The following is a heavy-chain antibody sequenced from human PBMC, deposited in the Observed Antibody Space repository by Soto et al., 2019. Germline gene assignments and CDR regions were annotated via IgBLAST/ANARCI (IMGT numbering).Heavy chain of an antibody. J-gene: IGHJ1*01. CDR3: ARSSYIVVVVAATTEYFQH. D-gene: IGHD2-15*01. CDR2: INHSGST. Sequence: SETLSLTRAVYGGAFSGYYWRWIPQPPGKGLEWIGEINHSGSTNYNPSLKSRVTISVDTSKNQFSLKLSSVTAADTAVYYCARSSYIVVVVAATTEYFQHWGQGTLVTVSS. CDR1: GGAFSGYY. V-gene: IGHV4-34*01.